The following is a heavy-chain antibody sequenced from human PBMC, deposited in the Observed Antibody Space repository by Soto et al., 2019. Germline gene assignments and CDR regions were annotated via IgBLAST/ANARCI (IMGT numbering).Heavy chain of an antibody. CDR1: GYTFTGHY. Sequence: ASVKVSCKASGYTFTGHYIHWVRQAPEQGPEWMGEIGPESGATRYAQKFQGRVTMTRDTSISTAYMELSSLRSDDTAVYYCARDRYGSGSYYTENWFDPWGQGTRVTVSS. CDR3: ARDRYGSGSYYTENWFDP. D-gene: IGHD3-10*01. J-gene: IGHJ5*02. V-gene: IGHV1-2*02. CDR2: IGPESGAT.